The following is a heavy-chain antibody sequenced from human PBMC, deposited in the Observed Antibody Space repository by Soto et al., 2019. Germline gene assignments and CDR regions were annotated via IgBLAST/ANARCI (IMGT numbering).Heavy chain of an antibody. CDR1: GGTFSSYA. CDR2: IIPIFGRA. J-gene: IGHJ6*02. V-gene: IGHV1-69*01. D-gene: IGHD4-17*01. Sequence: VKVSCKASGGTFSSYAISWVRQAPGQGLEWMGGIIPIFGRANYAQKFQGRVTITADESTSTAYMELSRLRSEDTAVYYCARDGGVWATVTPYHYYRMDVWGQGTTVTVP. CDR3: ARDGGVWATVTPYHYYRMDV.